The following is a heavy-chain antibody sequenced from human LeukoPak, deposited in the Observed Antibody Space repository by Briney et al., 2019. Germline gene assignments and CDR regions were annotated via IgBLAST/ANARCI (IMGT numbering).Heavy chain of an antibody. CDR1: GYTFTSYG. Sequence: ASVKVSCKASGYTFTSYGISWVRQAPGQGLELMGWTSANNGNTNYIQQFQDRVTMTTDTSTTTAYMELGSLRSDDTAVYYCARSTVLGVVINPFYYYYMDVWGRGTTVTVSS. V-gene: IGHV1-18*01. CDR2: TSANNGNT. CDR3: ARSTVLGVVINPFYYYYMDV. D-gene: IGHD3-3*01. J-gene: IGHJ6*03.